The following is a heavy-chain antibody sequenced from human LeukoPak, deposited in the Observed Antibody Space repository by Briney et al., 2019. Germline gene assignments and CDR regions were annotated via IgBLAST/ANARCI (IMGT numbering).Heavy chain of an antibody. V-gene: IGHV3-30-3*01. Sequence: PGRSLRLSCAASGFIFSSYAMHWVRQAPGKGLEWVAVISYDGSNKYYADSVKGRFTISRDNSKNTLYLQMNSLRAEDTAVYYCARDQTYSSSSYYYYGMDVWGQGTTVTVSS. D-gene: IGHD6-6*01. CDR2: ISYDGSNK. CDR3: ARDQTYSSSSYYYYGMDV. J-gene: IGHJ6*02. CDR1: GFIFSSYA.